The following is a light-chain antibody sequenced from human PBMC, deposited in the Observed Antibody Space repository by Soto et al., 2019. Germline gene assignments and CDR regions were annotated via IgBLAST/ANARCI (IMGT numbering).Light chain of an antibody. CDR1: QSVDNNF. V-gene: IGKV3-20*01. CDR3: QQYGNSPWT. CDR2: GAS. J-gene: IGKJ1*01. Sequence: EIVLTQSPGTLSLSPGERATLSCRASQSVDNNFLAWYQQRPGQAPRLLIYGASSRATGIPDRFSGSGSGTDFSLTISRLEPEDFAVEYCQQYGNSPWTFGQGTKVEIK.